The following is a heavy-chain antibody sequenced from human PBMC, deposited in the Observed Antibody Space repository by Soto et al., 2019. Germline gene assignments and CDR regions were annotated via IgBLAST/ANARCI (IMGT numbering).Heavy chain of an antibody. V-gene: IGHV3-30*18. CDR2: ISYDGSNK. J-gene: IGHJ4*02. Sequence: QVQLVESGGGVVQPGRSLRLSCAASGFTFSSYGMHWVRQAPGKGLEWVAVISYDGSNKYYADSVKGRFTISRDNSKNTLYLQMNSLRAEDTAVYYCAKDLGPSSSWYLSLDYWGQGTLVTVFS. D-gene: IGHD6-13*01. CDR1: GFTFSSYG. CDR3: AKDLGPSSSWYLSLDY.